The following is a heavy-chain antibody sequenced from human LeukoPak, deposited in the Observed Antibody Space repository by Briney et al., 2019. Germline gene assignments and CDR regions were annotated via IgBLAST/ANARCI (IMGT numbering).Heavy chain of an antibody. CDR3: ARGGSLAITYYHYMDV. V-gene: IGHV1-69*13. CDR1: GGTFSSYA. Sequence: SVKVSCKASGGTFSSYAISWVRQAPGQGPEWMGGIIPIFGTANYAQKFQGRVTITADESTSTAYMELSSLRSEDTAVYYCARGGSLAITYYHYMDVWGKGTTVTVSS. D-gene: IGHD3-22*01. CDR2: IIPIFGTA. J-gene: IGHJ6*03.